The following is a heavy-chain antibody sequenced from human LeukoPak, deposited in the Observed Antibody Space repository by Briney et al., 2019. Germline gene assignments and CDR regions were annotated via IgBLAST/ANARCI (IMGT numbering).Heavy chain of an antibody. CDR3: ARVRIRVAGTSDYYYGMDV. J-gene: IGHJ6*02. CDR2: INPNSGGT. D-gene: IGHD6-19*01. V-gene: IGHV1-2*02. Sequence: GASVKVSCKASGYTFTGYYMHRVRQASGQGLEWMGWINPNSGGTNYAQKLQGRVTMTTDTSTSTAYMELRSLRSDDTAVYYCARVRIRVAGTSDYYYGMDVWGQGTTVTVSS. CDR1: GYTFTGYY.